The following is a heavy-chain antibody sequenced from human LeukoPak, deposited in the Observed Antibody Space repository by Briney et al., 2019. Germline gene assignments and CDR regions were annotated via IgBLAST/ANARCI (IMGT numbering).Heavy chain of an antibody. CDR3: ARPLSGSYDYFDY. CDR1: GYTFTGYY. D-gene: IGHD1-26*01. CDR2: INPNSGGT. Sequence: GASVKVSCKASGYTFTGYYMHWVRRAPGQGLEWMGWINPNSGGTNYAQKFQGRVTMTRDTSISTAYMELSRLRSDDTAVYYCARPLSGSYDYFDYWGQGTLVTVSS. V-gene: IGHV1-2*02. J-gene: IGHJ4*02.